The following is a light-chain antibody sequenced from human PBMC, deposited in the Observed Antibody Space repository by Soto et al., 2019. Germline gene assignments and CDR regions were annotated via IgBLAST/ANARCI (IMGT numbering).Light chain of an antibody. CDR1: SGHSSYA. V-gene: IGLV4-69*01. CDR2: LNSDGSH. CDR3: QTWGTGIHV. J-gene: IGLJ1*01. Sequence: QLVLTQSPSASASLGASVKLTCTLSSGHSSYAIAWHQQQPEKGPRYLMKLNSDGSHSKGDGIPDRFSGSSSGAERYLIISCLQSEDEADYYCQTWGTGIHVFGTGTKVTVL.